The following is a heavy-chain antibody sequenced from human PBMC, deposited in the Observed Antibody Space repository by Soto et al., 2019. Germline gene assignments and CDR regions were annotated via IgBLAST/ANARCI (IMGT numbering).Heavy chain of an antibody. CDR1: GFTFSSYG. D-gene: IGHD3-9*01. CDR2: ISYDGSNK. Sequence: GGSLRLSCAASGFTFSSYGMHWVRQAPGKGLEWVAVISYDGSNKYYADSVKGRFTISRDNSKNTLYLQMNSLRAEDTAVYYCAKPVLRYLDWFSMDVWGQGTTVTVSS. J-gene: IGHJ6*02. V-gene: IGHV3-30*18. CDR3: AKPVLRYLDWFSMDV.